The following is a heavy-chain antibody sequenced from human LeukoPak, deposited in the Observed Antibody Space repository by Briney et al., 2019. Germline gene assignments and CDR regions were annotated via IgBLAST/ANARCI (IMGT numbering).Heavy chain of an antibody. CDR3: ARSSGGLYYYDSSGYYSHFDY. D-gene: IGHD3-22*01. CDR2: INPNSGGT. V-gene: IGHV1-2*06. J-gene: IGHJ4*02. Sequence: ASVKVSCKASGYTFTGYYMHWVRPAPGQGLEWMGRINPNSGGTNYAQKFQGRDTMTRDTSISTAYMELSRLRSDDTAVYYCARSSGGLYYYDSSGYYSHFDYWGQGTLVTVSS. CDR1: GYTFTGYY.